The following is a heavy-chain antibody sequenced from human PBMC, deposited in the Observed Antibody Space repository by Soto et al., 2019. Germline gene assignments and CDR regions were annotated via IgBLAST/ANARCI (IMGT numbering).Heavy chain of an antibody. CDR2: IPSDGRDV. CDR1: GFNFRDFW. CDR3: TRDDSGLGIDY. J-gene: IGHJ4*02. V-gene: IGHV3-74*01. Sequence: LRLSCEASGFNFRDFWMHWVRQPPGKGPEWVSNIPSDGRDVSYADSVKGRFTISRDDARNTLYLQMSDLRVEDTAIYYCTRDDSGLGIDYWGQGTQVTVSS. D-gene: IGHD1-26*01.